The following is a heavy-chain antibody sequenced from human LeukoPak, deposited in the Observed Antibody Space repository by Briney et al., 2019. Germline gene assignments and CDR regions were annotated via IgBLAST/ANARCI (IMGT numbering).Heavy chain of an antibody. CDR3: ARGEKMADY. CDR1: GFSFSDSY. CDR2: ISGSGVTL. D-gene: IGHD5-24*01. Sequence: GGSLRLSCAASGFSFSDSYMSWIRHVPGKGLEWASYISGSGVTLYYADSVEGRFIISRDNAKNSVYLQMHGLGAADTALYFCARGEKMADYWGQGTLVTVSS. J-gene: IGHJ4*02. V-gene: IGHV3-11*01.